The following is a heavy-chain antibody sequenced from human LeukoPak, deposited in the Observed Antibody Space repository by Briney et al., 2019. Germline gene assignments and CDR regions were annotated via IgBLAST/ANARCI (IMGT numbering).Heavy chain of an antibody. Sequence: GGSLRLSCAASGFTFSSYWMSWVRQAPGKGLEWVANIKQDGSEKYYVDSAKGRFTISRDNAKNSLYLQMNSLRAEDTAVYYCARDPRDCSSTSCYGDNWFDPWGQGTLVTVSS. J-gene: IGHJ5*02. CDR2: IKQDGSEK. CDR3: ARDPRDCSSTSCYGDNWFDP. D-gene: IGHD2-2*01. CDR1: GFTFSSYW. V-gene: IGHV3-7*03.